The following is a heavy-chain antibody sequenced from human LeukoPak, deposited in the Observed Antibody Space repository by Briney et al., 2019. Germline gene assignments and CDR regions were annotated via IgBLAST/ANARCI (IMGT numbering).Heavy chain of an antibody. D-gene: IGHD2-2*01. Sequence: GGSLRLSCAASGFAFSNYWMSWVRQAPGKGLEWVANMNQVGSEKYYVDSVKGRFTISRDNAKNSLYLQVNSLRVEDTAVYYSARVLPAAHPESGYYYMDVWGKGTTVTVSS. CDR2: MNQVGSEK. CDR3: ARVLPAAHPESGYYYMDV. J-gene: IGHJ6*03. V-gene: IGHV3-7*01. CDR1: GFAFSNYW.